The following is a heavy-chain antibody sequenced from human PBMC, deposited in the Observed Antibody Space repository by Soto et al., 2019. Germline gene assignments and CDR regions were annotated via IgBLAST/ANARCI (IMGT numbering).Heavy chain of an antibody. Sequence: RASVNLYRKAAGYGKSVYYVHCVLKDTGQGLQWMGWINPKSGDTKCAQSFQGGVTMTRDTSASTAYMELSSLRSEDTAVYYCARGGYCDSSNYLAYWGLGTLVPV. J-gene: IGHJ4*02. CDR3: ARGGYCDSSNYLAY. CDR1: GYGKSVYY. D-gene: IGHD3-22*01. V-gene: IGHV1-2*02. CDR2: INPKSGDT.